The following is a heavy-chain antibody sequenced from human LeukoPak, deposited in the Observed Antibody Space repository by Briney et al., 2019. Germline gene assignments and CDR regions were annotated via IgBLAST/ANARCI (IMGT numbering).Heavy chain of an antibody. CDR3: ARGARGSYSY. V-gene: IGHV4-59*08. D-gene: IGHD1-26*01. Sequence: PSETLSLTCSVCAGSIISYYWSSIRQPPGKGLEWIGYIFYSGSTNYNPSLKSRVTISVDTSKNQFSLNLSSVTAADTAVYYCARGARGSYSYWGQGTLVTVSS. CDR1: AGSIISYY. CDR2: IFYSGST. J-gene: IGHJ4*02.